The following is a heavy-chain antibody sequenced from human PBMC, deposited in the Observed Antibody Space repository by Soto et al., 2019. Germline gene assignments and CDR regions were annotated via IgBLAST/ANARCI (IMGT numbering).Heavy chain of an antibody. D-gene: IGHD3-3*01. CDR3: ARGILNRGFWSGYHTTPIDY. J-gene: IGHJ4*02. Sequence: GGSLRLSCAASGFTFSSYSMNWVRQAPGKGLEWVSSISSSSSCIYYADSVKGRFTISRDNAKNSLYLQMNSLRAEDTAVYYCARGILNRGFWSGYHTTPIDYWGQGTLVTVSS. CDR2: ISSSSSCI. V-gene: IGHV3-21*01. CDR1: GFTFSSYS.